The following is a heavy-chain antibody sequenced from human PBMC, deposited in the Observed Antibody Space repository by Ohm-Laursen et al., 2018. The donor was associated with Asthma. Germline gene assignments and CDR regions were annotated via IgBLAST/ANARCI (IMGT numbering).Heavy chain of an antibody. CDR2: ISYDGSSE. CDR3: AKGIVPVYYYGLDV. V-gene: IGHV3-30*18. D-gene: IGHD1-26*01. Sequence: SLRLSCSASGFSFSSYAMHWVRQAPGKGLECVALISYDGSSESYADSVKGRFTISRDNIKNTVHLDMNSLRAEDTAVYHCAKGIVPVYYYGLDVWGQGTTVTVSS. J-gene: IGHJ6*02. CDR1: GFSFSSYA.